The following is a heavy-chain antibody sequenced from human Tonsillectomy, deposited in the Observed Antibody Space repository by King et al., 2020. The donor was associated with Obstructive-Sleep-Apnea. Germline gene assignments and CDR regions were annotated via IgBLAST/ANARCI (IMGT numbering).Heavy chain of an antibody. D-gene: IGHD1-14*01. Sequence: VQLVESGGGVVQPGKSLRLSCVASGFSFNVYGMHWVRQAPGKGLEWVALISYDGSNKNYVDSVKGRFTISRDNSKNTLYLQMNSLRAEDTAVYYCAKDISRKDARGYFDYWGQGTLVTVSS. J-gene: IGHJ4*02. CDR1: GFSFNVYG. CDR2: ISYDGSNK. V-gene: IGHV3-30*18. CDR3: AKDISRKDARGYFDY.